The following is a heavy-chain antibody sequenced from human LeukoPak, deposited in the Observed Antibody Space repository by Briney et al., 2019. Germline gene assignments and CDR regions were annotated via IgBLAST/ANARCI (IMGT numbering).Heavy chain of an antibody. CDR3: LYGENFFDD. CDR1: GFTLSGSA. J-gene: IGHJ4*02. D-gene: IGHD4/OR15-4a*01. Sequence: GGSLRLSYTASGFTLSGSAIHWVRQASGKGLEWVGRIRSKTNNYATAYGGSVKGRFTISRDDSKNTAYLQMNSLKIEDTAVYYCLYGENFFDDWGQGTLVTVSS. V-gene: IGHV3-73*01. CDR2: IRSKTNNYAT.